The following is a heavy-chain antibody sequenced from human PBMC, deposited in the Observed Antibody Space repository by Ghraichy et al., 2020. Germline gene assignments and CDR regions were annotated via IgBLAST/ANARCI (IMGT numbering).Heavy chain of an antibody. CDR3: AREYYSTYYYYYYYMDV. J-gene: IGHJ6*03. Sequence: SETLSLTCAVSGGSISSSNWWSWVRQPPGKGLEWIGEIYHSGSTNYNPSLKSRVTISVDKSKNQFSLKLSSVTAADTAVYYCAREYYSTYYYYYYYMDVWGKGTTVTVSS. V-gene: IGHV4-4*02. CDR2: IYHSGST. CDR1: GGSISSSNW. D-gene: IGHD4-11*01.